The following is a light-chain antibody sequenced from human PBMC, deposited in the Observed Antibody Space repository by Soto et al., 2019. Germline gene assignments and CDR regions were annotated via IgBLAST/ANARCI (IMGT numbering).Light chain of an antibody. CDR3: LQLNSYPLT. Sequence: QLTQSPSSLSASVGERVTITCRASQGISTYLAWYQQKPGKAPQLLIYAASTLQSGVPSRFSGSGSGTDFTLTVSSLQPEDFATYYCLQLNSYPLTFGPGTKVDIK. J-gene: IGKJ3*01. V-gene: IGKV1-9*01. CDR1: QGISTY. CDR2: AAS.